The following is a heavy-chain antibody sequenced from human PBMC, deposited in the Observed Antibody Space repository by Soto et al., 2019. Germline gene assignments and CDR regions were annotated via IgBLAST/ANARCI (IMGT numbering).Heavy chain of an antibody. CDR1: EFSFSDYW. J-gene: IGHJ4*01. CDR2: IKKDGSEK. CDR3: ARRAAVVGLDY. D-gene: IGHD6-13*01. V-gene: IGHV3-7*01. Sequence: EVQLVESGGGFVQPGGSLRLYCSASEFSFSDYWMTWVRQAPGKGLGWVASIKKDGSEKSYVDSVKGRFTISRDNAKNSLYLHMSSLSDEDPAVYYGARRAAVVGLDYWGHGALVTVSS.